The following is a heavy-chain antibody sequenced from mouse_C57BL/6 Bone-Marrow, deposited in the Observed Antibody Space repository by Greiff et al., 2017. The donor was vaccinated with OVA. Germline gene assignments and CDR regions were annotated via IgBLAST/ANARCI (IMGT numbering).Heavy chain of an antibody. Sequence: VQLQQSGAELVKPGASVKLSCTASGFNIKDYYMHWVKQRPEQGLEWIGRIDPEDGGTKYAQKFKGKATITADTSSNTAYLQLSSLTSEDTAVYYCAACSGLYWYFDVWGTGTTVTVSS. CDR1: GFNIKDYY. J-gene: IGHJ1*03. CDR3: AACSGLYWYFDV. D-gene: IGHD1-1*01. V-gene: IGHV14-2*01. CDR2: IDPEDGGT.